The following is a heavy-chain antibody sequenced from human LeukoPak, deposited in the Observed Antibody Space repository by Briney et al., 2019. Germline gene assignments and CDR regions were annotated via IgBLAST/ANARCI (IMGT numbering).Heavy chain of an antibody. Sequence: GSLRLSCAASGFTVSSNYMSWVRQPPGKGLEWIGEINHSGSTNYNPSLKSRVTISVDTSKNQFPLKLSSVTAADTAVYYCASGSYAHPHYFDYWGQGILVTVSS. CDR1: GFTVSSNY. V-gene: IGHV4-34*01. CDR2: INHSGST. J-gene: IGHJ4*02. CDR3: ASGSYAHPHYFDY. D-gene: IGHD1-26*01.